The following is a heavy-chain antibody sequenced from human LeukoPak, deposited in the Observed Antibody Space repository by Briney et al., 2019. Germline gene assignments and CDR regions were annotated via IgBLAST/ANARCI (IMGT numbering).Heavy chain of an antibody. D-gene: IGHD6-19*01. CDR3: ARGQWLVKVFDY. J-gene: IGHJ4*02. V-gene: IGHV4-39*07. Sequence: SETLSLTCTVSGGSINSYYWGWIRQPPGKGLEWIGSIYYSGSTYYNPSLKSRVTISVDTSKNQFSLKLSSVTAADTAVYYCARGQWLVKVFDYWGQGTLVTVSS. CDR1: GGSINSYY. CDR2: IYYSGST.